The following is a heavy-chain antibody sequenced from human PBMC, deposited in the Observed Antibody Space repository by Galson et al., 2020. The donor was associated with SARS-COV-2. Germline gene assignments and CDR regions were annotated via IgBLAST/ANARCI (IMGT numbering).Heavy chain of an antibody. J-gene: IGHJ5*02. D-gene: IGHD3-10*01. CDR1: GAYMSSYY. CDR2: MYYSGST. CDR3: ARVPYYYGSGRYSWFDP. Sequence: ASETLSLTCTVSGAYMSSYYWSWIRQPPGKGLEWIGHMYYSGSTNYNPSLKSRVTISVDTSKNEFSLKLSSVTAADTAVYYCARVPYYYGSGRYSWFDPWGQGTLVTVSS. V-gene: IGHV4-59*01.